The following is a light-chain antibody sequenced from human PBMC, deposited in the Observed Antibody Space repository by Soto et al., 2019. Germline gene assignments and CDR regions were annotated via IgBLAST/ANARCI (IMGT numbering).Light chain of an antibody. CDR3: KQYNTYWK. J-gene: IGKJ1*01. Sequence: DIQMTHSHSTLPASVVYIFIINFRASHNLDKWLAWYQQKPGKAPKLLIYDASSLESGVPSRFSGSGSGTEFTLTISSLQPDDFTTYYCKQYNTYWKCGQGNMGDIK. CDR2: DAS. CDR1: HNLDKW. V-gene: IGKV1-5*01.